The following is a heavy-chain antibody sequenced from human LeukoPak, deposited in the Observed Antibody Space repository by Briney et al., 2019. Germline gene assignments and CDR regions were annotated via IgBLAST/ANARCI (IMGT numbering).Heavy chain of an antibody. J-gene: IGHJ4*02. CDR2: INQDGSAQ. D-gene: IGHD4-23*01. CDR3: ARDVHGGAFDY. V-gene: IGHV3-7*01. Sequence: GGSLRLSCAASGFTLSSYAMTWVRQAPGKGLEWVANINQDGSAQHYVDSVKGRFTFSRDNAMNSLSLQMNNLRAEDTAVYYCARDVHGGAFDYWGQGTLVTVSS. CDR1: GFTLSSYA.